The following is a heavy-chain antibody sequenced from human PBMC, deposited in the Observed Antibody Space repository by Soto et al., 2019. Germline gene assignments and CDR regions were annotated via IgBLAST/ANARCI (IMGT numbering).Heavy chain of an antibody. Sequence: SETLSLTCTVSGGSIISYYWSWILQPPGKGLEWIGYIYYSGSTNYNPSLKSRVTISVDTSKNQFSLKLSSVTAADTAVYYCARVGGSGWAYFDYWGQGTLVTVSS. CDR2: IYYSGST. D-gene: IGHD6-19*01. J-gene: IGHJ4*02. CDR3: ARVGGSGWAYFDY. CDR1: GGSIISYY. V-gene: IGHV4-59*01.